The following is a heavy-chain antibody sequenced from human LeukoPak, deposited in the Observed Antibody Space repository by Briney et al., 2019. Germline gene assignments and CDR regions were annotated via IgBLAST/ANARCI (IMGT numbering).Heavy chain of an antibody. V-gene: IGHV3-30-3*01. CDR1: GFTFSSYA. Sequence: GGSLRLSCAASGFTFSSYAMHWVRQAPGKGLEWVAVISYDGSNKYYADSVKGRFTISRDNSKNTLYLQMNSLRAEDTAVYYCARDEGSPYYYYGMDVWGQGTTVTASS. J-gene: IGHJ6*02. CDR3: ARDEGSPYYYYGMDV. CDR2: ISYDGSNK.